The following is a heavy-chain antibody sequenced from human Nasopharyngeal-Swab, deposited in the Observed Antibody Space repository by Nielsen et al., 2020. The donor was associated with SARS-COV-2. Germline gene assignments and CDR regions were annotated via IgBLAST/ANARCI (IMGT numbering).Heavy chain of an antibody. D-gene: IGHD1-26*01. CDR2: IYWDDDK. J-gene: IGHJ4*02. V-gene: IGHV2-5*02. CDR3: AHSLLGIVGATGFDY. Sequence: SGPTLVTPTQPLTLTCNFPGFSLRTSGVGVGWIRQHPGKALEWLALIYWDDDKRYSPSLKSRLTITKDTSKNQVVLTMTNMDPVDTATYYCAHSLLGIVGATGFDYWGQGTLVTVSS. CDR1: GFSLRTSGVG.